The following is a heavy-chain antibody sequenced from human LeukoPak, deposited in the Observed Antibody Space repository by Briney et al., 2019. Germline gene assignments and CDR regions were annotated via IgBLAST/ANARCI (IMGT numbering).Heavy chain of an antibody. D-gene: IGHD3-22*01. CDR1: GFTFSTYS. CDR2: ISSSGSTI. CDR3: ARHYDSSGYYYYFDY. J-gene: IGHJ4*02. Sequence: QSGGSLRLSCADSGFTFSTYSMSWIRQAPGKGLEWVSYISSSGSTIYYAGSVKGRFTISRDNAKNSLYLQMNSLRAEDTAVYYCARHYDSSGYYYYFDYWGQGTLVTVSS. V-gene: IGHV3-48*04.